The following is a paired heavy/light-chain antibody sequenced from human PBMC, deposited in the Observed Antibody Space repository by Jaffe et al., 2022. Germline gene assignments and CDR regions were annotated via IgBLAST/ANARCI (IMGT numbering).Light chain of an antibody. Sequence: AIWMTQSPSLLSASTGDRVTISCRMSQGISSYLAWYQQKPGKAPELLIYAASTLQSGVPSRFSGSGSGTDFTLTISCLQSEDFATYYCQQYYSFPYTFGQGTKLEIK. J-gene: IGKJ2*01. CDR1: QGISSY. V-gene: IGKV1D-8*02. CDR3: QQYYSFPYT. CDR2: AAS.
Heavy chain of an antibody. V-gene: IGHV3-11*01. J-gene: IGHJ3*02. CDR2: ISSSGSTI. CDR1: GFTFSDYY. CDR3: ARGVVATIKVGDAFDI. Sequence: QVQLVESGGGLVKPGGSLRLSCAASGFTFSDYYMSWIRQAPGKGLEWVSYISSSGSTIYYADSVKGRFTISRDNAKNSLYLQMNSLRAEDTAVYYCARGVVATIKVGDAFDIWGQGTMVTVSS. D-gene: IGHD5-12*01.